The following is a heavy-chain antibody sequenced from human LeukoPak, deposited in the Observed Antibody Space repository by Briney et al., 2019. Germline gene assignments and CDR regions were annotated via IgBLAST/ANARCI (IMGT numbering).Heavy chain of an antibody. CDR2: ISSSSSTI. V-gene: IGHV3-48*04. Sequence: GSLRLSCAASGFTFSSYSMNWVRQAPGKGLEWVSYISSSSSTIYYADSVKGRFTISRDNAKNSLYLQMNSLRAEDTAVYYCARDQEDSSGYSGAFDIWGQGTMVTVSS. CDR1: GFTFSSYS. D-gene: IGHD3-22*01. CDR3: ARDQEDSSGYSGAFDI. J-gene: IGHJ3*02.